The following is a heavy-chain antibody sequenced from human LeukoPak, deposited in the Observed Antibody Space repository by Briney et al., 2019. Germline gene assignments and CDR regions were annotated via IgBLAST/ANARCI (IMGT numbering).Heavy chain of an antibody. CDR1: GGSISSSSYY. CDR2: IYYSGST. J-gene: IGHJ4*02. Sequence: SETLSLTCTVSGGSISSSSYYWGWIRQPPGKGLEWIGSIYYSGSTYYNPSLKSRVTISVDTSKNQFSLKLSPVTAADTAVYYCARHSEFSGLYYFDYWGQGTLVTVSS. D-gene: IGHD6-25*01. V-gene: IGHV4-39*01. CDR3: ARHSEFSGLYYFDY.